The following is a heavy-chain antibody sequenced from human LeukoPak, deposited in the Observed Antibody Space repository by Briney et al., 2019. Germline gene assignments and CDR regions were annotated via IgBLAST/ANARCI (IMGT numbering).Heavy chain of an antibody. V-gene: IGHV3-48*01. D-gene: IGHD3-16*02. CDR3: ARGLDYVWGSYPYFDH. Sequence: GGSLRLSCAASGFTFSSYSMNWVRQAPGKGLEWVSYISSSSSTIYYADSVKGRFTISRDNAKNSLYLQMNSLRAEDTAVYYCARGLDYVWGSYPYFDHWGQGTLVTVSS. J-gene: IGHJ4*02. CDR2: ISSSSSTI. CDR1: GFTFSSYS.